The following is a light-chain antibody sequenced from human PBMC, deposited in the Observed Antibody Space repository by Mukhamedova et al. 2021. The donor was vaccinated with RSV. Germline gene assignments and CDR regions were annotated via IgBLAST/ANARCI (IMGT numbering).Light chain of an antibody. CDR2: DAS. CDR3: QHYAKFPYT. J-gene: IGKJ2*01. V-gene: IGKV1-33*01. Sequence: WYQRRVHGKAPTLLIYDASNLEIGVPSRFSGSGSGTDFTFTISSLQYEDIATYYCQHYAKFPYTFGQGTRLEIK.